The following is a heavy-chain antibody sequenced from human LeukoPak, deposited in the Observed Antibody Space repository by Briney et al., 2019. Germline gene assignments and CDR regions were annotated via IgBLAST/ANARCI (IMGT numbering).Heavy chain of an antibody. CDR2: ISSSSNYI. J-gene: IGHJ6*03. CDR3: ARDRAVGYCTSTSCSHYYYYSYYMDV. Sequence: GSLRLSCAASGFTFSSYSMNWVRQAPGKGLEWVSSISSSSNYIYYADSVKGRFTISRDNAKNSLYLQMNSLRAEDTAVYYCARDRAVGYCTSTSCSHYYYYSYYMDVWGKGTTVTVSS. D-gene: IGHD2-2*01. V-gene: IGHV3-21*01. CDR1: GFTFSSYS.